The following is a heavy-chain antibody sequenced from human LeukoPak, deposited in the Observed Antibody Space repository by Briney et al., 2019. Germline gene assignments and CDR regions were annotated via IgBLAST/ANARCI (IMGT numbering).Heavy chain of an antibody. CDR1: GLSFSGHW. CDR2: ISPTGSTT. CDR3: ARGPNSNWSGLDF. V-gene: IGHV3-74*01. D-gene: IGHD6-6*01. Sequence: PGGSLRLSCTASGLSFSGHWMHWARQLPGKGLVWVSRISPTGSTTIYADSVKGRFTVSRDNAKNTLYLQVNHLRAEDTAVYYCARGPNSNWSGLDFGGQGTLLTVSS. J-gene: IGHJ4*02.